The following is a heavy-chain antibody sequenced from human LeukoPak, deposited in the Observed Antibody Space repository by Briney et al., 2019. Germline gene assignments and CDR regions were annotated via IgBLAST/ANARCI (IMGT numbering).Heavy chain of an antibody. CDR3: AKLWFGEGVDRA. D-gene: IGHD3-10*01. J-gene: IGHJ6*01. V-gene: IGHV3-23*01. CDR1: GFTFSNFW. Sequence: GGSLRLSCAASGFTFSNFWMSWVGQAPGKGVEWISVISISGGTTYYADSVKGRFTISRGNAKNTLYLQMKSLRDEDTAVYYCAKLWFGEGVDRAWGQGTTVTVSS. CDR2: ISISGGTT.